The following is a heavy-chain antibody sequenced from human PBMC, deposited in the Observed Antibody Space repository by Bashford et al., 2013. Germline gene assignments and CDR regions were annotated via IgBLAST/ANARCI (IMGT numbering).Heavy chain of an antibody. J-gene: IGHJ4*02. CDR3: ARESYYDNSGLATREDS. Sequence: ASVKVSCKASGYTFSDYYLHWVRQAPGQGLEWMGWINPNPNSGATKYAEMFQGRVTMTRDTSISTAYLELSRLRSDDTAVYYCARESYYDNSGLATREDSWGQGTLVTVSS. CDR1: GYTFSDYY. V-gene: IGHV1-2*02. D-gene: IGHD3-10*01. CDR2: INPNPNSGAT.